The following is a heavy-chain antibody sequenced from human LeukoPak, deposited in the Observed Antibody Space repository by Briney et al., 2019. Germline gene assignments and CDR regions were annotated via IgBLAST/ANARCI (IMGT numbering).Heavy chain of an antibody. Sequence: PGGSLRLSCAASGFTFSSYWMHWVRQAPGKGLVWVSRINSDGSSTSYADSVKGRFTISRDNAKNTLYLQTNSLRAEDTAVYYCARDWNLGMVRGVSDAFDIWGQGTMVTVSS. CDR3: ARDWNLGMVRGVSDAFDI. CDR2: INSDGSST. V-gene: IGHV3-74*01. D-gene: IGHD3-10*01. J-gene: IGHJ3*02. CDR1: GFTFSSYW.